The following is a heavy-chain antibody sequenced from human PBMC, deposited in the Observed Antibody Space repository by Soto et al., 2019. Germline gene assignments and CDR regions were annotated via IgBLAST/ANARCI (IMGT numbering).Heavy chain of an antibody. V-gene: IGHV1-46*01. CDR3: ARDKSGYSGYELYYYYGMDV. J-gene: IGHJ6*02. CDR1: GYTFTSYY. Sequence: EASVKVSCKASGYTFTSYYMHWVRQAPGQGLEWMGIINPSGGSTSYAQKFQGRVTMTRDTSTSTVYMELSSLRSEDTAVYYCARDKSGYSGYELYYYYGMDVWGQGTTVTVSS. D-gene: IGHD5-12*01. CDR2: INPSGGST.